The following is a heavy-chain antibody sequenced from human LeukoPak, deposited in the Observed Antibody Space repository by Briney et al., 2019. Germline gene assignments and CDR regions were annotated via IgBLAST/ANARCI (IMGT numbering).Heavy chain of an antibody. CDR2: INPDSGGT. Sequence: ASVKVSCKASGYTFTDYYMHWVRQAPGQGLEWMGWINPDSGGTNYAQKFQGRVTMTRDTSISTAYMELSRLRSDDTAMYYCAMNWNYNYWGQGTLVTVSS. CDR3: AMNWNYNY. D-gene: IGHD1-7*01. J-gene: IGHJ4*02. CDR1: GYTFTDYY. V-gene: IGHV1-2*02.